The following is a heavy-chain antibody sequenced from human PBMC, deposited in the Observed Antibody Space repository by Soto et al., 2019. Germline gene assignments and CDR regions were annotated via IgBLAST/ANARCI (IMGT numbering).Heavy chain of an antibody. J-gene: IGHJ6*02. CDR3: AKGVDTAMVNPYYYYGMDV. CDR1: GFPFSSYS. D-gene: IGHD5-18*01. V-gene: IGHV3-23*01. CDR2: ISGSGGST. Sequence: PGGSLRLSCAASGFPFSSYSMSWVRPAPGKGLEWVSAISGSGGSTYYADSVKGRFTISRDNSKNTLYLQMNSLRAEDTAVYYCAKGVDTAMVNPYYYYGMDVWGQGTTVTSP.